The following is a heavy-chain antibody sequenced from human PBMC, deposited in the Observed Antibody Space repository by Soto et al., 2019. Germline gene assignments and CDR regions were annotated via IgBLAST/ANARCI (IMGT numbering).Heavy chain of an antibody. CDR1: DGSISSRGYY. CDR3: ARDINYGDYEDFAFDI. V-gene: IGHV4-31*03. D-gene: IGHD4-17*01. J-gene: IGHJ3*02. Sequence: QVQLQESGPGLVKPSQTLSLTCTVSDGSISSRGYYWSWIRQHPGKGPEWIGYIYYSGSTYYNPSLKSRVTIPVDTSKNQFSLKLSSVTAADTAVYYCARDINYGDYEDFAFDIWGQGTMVTVSS. CDR2: IYYSGST.